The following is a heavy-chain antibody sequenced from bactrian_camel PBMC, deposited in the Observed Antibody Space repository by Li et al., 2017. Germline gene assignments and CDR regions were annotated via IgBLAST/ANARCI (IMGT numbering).Heavy chain of an antibody. V-gene: IGHV3S1*01. CDR1: GYGVGSGC. Sequence: HVQLVESGGGAVQPGGSLRLSCVATGYGVGSGCMGYFRQIPGKEREVVAATGPTNTWYASFVKGRFTLSKDKDKNTQSLQMNSLTPEDTGMYYCAANFGPYCSGPYLARRANFLGQGTQVTVS. CDR2: TGPTNT. J-gene: IGHJ4*01. D-gene: IGHD2*01.